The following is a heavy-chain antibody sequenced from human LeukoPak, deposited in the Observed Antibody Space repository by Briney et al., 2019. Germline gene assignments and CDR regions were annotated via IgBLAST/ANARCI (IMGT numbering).Heavy chain of an antibody. CDR3: ARERSSGWHRF. Sequence: PSETLSLTCTVSGGSIGNGGYFWTWLRQYPGKGLEWIGYIYDSVTTYYNPSLKSRVAISLDRSKNQFSLNLTSVTAADRAVYYCARERSSGWHRFWGQGILVAVSS. CDR1: GGSIGNGGYF. CDR2: IYDSVTT. V-gene: IGHV4-31*03. D-gene: IGHD6-19*01. J-gene: IGHJ4*02.